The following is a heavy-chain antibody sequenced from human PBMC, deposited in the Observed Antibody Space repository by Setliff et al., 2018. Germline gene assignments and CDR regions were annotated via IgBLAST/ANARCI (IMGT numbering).Heavy chain of an antibody. D-gene: IGHD4-17*01. V-gene: IGHV1-3*01. CDR3: ARVYTLTIPPDY. CDR2: INAGNGNT. Sequence: ASVKVSCKASGYTFTSYAMHWVRQAPGQRLEWMGWINAGNGNTKYSQKFQGRVTITRDTSASTAYMELRSLRSDDTAVYYCARVYTLTIPPDYWGQGTLVTVS. CDR1: GYTFTSYA. J-gene: IGHJ4*02.